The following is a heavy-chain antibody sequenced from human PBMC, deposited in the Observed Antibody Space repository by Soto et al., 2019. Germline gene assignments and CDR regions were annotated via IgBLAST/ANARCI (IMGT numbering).Heavy chain of an antibody. V-gene: IGHV4-31*03. D-gene: IGHD3-22*01. CDR3: ARGVITNYYFDY. CDR2: IYYSGST. J-gene: IGHJ4*02. CDR1: GGSISSGGYY. Sequence: SETLSLTCTVSGGSISSGGYYWSWIRQHPGKGLEWIGYIYYSGSTYYNPSLKSRVTISVDTSKNQFSLKLSSVTAADTAVYYCARGVITNYYFDYWGRGTLVTVSS.